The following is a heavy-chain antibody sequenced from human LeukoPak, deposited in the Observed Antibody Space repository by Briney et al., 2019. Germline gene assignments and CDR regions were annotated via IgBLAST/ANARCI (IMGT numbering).Heavy chain of an antibody. CDR3: AAGVRDSSGYFDY. CDR1: GFTFSSYA. V-gene: IGHV3-23*01. D-gene: IGHD3-22*01. CDR2: ISGSGGST. Sequence: GGSLRLSCAASGFTFSSYAMSWVRQAPGKGLEWVSAISGSGGSTYYADSVKGRFTISRDNSKNTLYLQMNSLRAEDTAVYYCAAGVRDSSGYFDYWGQGTLVTVSP. J-gene: IGHJ4*02.